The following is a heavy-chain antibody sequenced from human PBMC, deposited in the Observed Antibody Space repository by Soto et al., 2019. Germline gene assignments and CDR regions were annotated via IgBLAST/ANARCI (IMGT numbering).Heavy chain of an antibody. CDR1: GGSISSSSYY. CDR3: ARRAVPYYFDY. J-gene: IGHJ4*02. V-gene: IGHV4-39*01. Sequence: QLQLQESGPGLVKPSETLSLTCTVSGGSISSSSYYWGWIRQPPGKGLEWIGSIYYSGSTYYNPSLKSRVTISVDTSKNQFSLKLSSVTAADTAVYYCARRAVPYYFDYWGQGTLVTVSS. D-gene: IGHD4-17*01. CDR2: IYYSGST.